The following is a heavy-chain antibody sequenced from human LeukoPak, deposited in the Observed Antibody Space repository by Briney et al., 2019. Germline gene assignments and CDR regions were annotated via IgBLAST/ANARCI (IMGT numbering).Heavy chain of an antibody. CDR1: GFTFSSYG. CDR3: AKDHGRDYYGSGRYDY. V-gene: IGHV3-23*01. CDR2: ISGSGGST. Sequence: PGGTLRLSCAASGFTFSSYGMTWVRQAPGKGLEWVSGISGSGGSTYYADSVKGRFTISRDNSKNTLYLQMNSLRAEDTAAYYCAKDHGRDYYGSGRYDYWGQGTLVTVSS. D-gene: IGHD3-10*01. J-gene: IGHJ4*02.